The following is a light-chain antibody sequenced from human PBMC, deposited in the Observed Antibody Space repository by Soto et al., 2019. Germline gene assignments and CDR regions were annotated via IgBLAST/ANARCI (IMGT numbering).Light chain of an antibody. V-gene: IGKV1-39*01. CDR2: AAS. Sequence: DIQMTQSPSSLSASVGDRVTITCRASQSISSYLNWYQQKPGKAPKLLIYAASSLQSGVPSRFSGSTSVTDFTLTISSLQPEDFATYYCQQSYSSFPVGPGTKVDI. CDR1: QSISSY. CDR3: QQSYSSFP. J-gene: IGKJ3*01.